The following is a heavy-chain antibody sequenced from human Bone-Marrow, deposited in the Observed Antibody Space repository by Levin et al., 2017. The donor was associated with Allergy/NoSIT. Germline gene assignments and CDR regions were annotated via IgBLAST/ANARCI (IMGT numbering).Heavy chain of an antibody. Sequence: SGPTLVKPTQTLTLTCAFSGFSLTTRGVGVAWIRQPPGKAPEWLAVVYWDDDKRYSPSLKSRLSITKDTSKNQVVLTLTHVAPVDTATYDSAQNKDHFDSSGYPTTNNWFDSWGQGTLVTVSS. CDR1: GFSLTTRGVG. J-gene: IGHJ5*01. D-gene: IGHD3-22*01. CDR3: AQNKDHFDSSGYPTTNNWFDS. V-gene: IGHV2-5*02. CDR2: VYWDDDK.